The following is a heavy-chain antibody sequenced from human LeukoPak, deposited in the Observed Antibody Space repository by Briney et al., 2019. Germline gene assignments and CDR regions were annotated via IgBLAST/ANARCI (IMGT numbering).Heavy chain of an antibody. CDR3: ARRRYYDSSGYLSYHFDY. CDR1: GYSFTSYW. D-gene: IGHD3-22*01. Sequence: GESLKISCKGSGYSFTSYWIGWVRQMPGKGLEWMAIISPGDSDTRYSPSFQGQVPISADQSISTAYLQWSSLKASDTAMYYCARRRYYDSSGYLSYHFDYWGHGTLVTVSS. V-gene: IGHV5-51*01. CDR2: ISPGDSDT. J-gene: IGHJ4*01.